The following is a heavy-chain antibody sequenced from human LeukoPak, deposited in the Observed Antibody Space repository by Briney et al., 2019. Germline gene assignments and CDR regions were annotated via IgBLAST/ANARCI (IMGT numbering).Heavy chain of an antibody. J-gene: IGHJ4*02. CDR2: IIPIFGTA. CDR1: GGTFSSYA. D-gene: IGHD2-2*02. V-gene: IGHV1-69*13. CDR3: ARMGGGIVVVPAAILFDY. Sequence: SVKVSCKASGGTFSSYAISWVRQAPGQGLEWMGGIIPIFGTANYAQKFQGRVTITADESTSTAYMELSSLRSEDTAVYYCARMGGGIVVVPAAILFDYWGQGTLVTVSS.